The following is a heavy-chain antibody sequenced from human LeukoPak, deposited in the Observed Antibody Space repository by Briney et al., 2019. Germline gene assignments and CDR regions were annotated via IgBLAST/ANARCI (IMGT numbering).Heavy chain of an antibody. J-gene: IGHJ2*01. Sequence: PSETLSLTCTVSGGSISSYYWSWIRQPAGKGLEWIGRIYTSGSTNYNPSLKSRVTISVDKSKNQFSLKLSSVTAAGTAVYYCARGLKSGSYYGYFDLWGRGTLVTVSS. CDR1: GGSISSYY. CDR3: ARGLKSGSYYGYFDL. V-gene: IGHV4-4*07. CDR2: IYTSGST. D-gene: IGHD1-26*01.